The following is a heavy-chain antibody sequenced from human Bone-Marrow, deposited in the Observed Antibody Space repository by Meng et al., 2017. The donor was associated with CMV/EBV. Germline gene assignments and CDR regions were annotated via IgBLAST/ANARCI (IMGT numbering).Heavy chain of an antibody. CDR1: GFTFSNYG. CDR3: ARATGLYYYGMDV. Sequence: GESLKISCAASGFTFSNYGMHWVRQAPGKGLEWVAVIWYDGSNKYYADSVKGRFTISRDNPKNTLYLQMNSLRAEDTAAYYCARATGLYYYGMDVWGQGTTVTVSS. J-gene: IGHJ6*02. CDR2: IWYDGSNK. V-gene: IGHV3-33*01.